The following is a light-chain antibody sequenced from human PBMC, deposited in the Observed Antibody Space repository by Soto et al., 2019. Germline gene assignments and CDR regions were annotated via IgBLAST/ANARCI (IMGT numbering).Light chain of an antibody. Sequence: QSALTQPASVSGSPGQSITISCTGTSSDVGAYTFVSWYQQHPGKAPKLMIYDIINRPSGVSNRFSGPKSGNTASLTISGLQAEDEADYYCSSYTSSSTLVVFGTGTKLTVL. CDR2: DII. CDR1: SSDVGAYTF. J-gene: IGLJ1*01. CDR3: SSYTSSSTLVV. V-gene: IGLV2-14*03.